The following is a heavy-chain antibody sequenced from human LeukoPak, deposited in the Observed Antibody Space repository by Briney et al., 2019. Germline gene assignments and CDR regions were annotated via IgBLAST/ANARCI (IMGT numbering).Heavy chain of an antibody. D-gene: IGHD2-2*01. CDR1: GFVFSDFS. V-gene: IGHV3-48*01. CDR3: AKVLVSETNWFDP. CDR2: IRGSRSGLGSGN. J-gene: IGHJ5*02. Sequence: GGSLRLSCAASGFVFSDFSMNWVRQAPGKGLEWVANIRGSRSGLGSGNYYAGSVKGRFTISRDNSKNTLYLQMNSLRAEDTAVYYCAKVLVSETNWFDPWGQGTLVTVSS.